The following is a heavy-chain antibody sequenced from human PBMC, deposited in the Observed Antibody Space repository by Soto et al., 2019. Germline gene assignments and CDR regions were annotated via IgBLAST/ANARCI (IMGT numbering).Heavy chain of an antibody. CDR1: GFTFSSYS. Sequence: PGGSLRLSCAASGFTFSSYSMNWVRQAPGKGLEWVSYISSSSTIYYADSVKGRFTISRDNAKNSLYLQMNSLRDEDTAVYYCARDCGGSCYVDYWGQGTLVTVSS. D-gene: IGHD2-15*01. J-gene: IGHJ4*02. CDR2: ISSSSTI. CDR3: ARDCGGSCYVDY. V-gene: IGHV3-48*02.